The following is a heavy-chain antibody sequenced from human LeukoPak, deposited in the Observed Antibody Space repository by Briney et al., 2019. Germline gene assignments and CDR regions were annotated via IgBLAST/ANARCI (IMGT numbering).Heavy chain of an antibody. J-gene: IGHJ4*02. D-gene: IGHD1-26*01. V-gene: IGHV4-59*08. Sequence: SEALSLTCTVSGGSISSYYWSWIRQPPGKGLEWIGYIYYSGSTNYNPSLKSRVTISVDTSKNQFSLKLSSVTAADTAVYYCARTSGSYLPTVFDYWGQGTLVTVSS. CDR1: GGSISSYY. CDR2: IYYSGST. CDR3: ARTSGSYLPTVFDY.